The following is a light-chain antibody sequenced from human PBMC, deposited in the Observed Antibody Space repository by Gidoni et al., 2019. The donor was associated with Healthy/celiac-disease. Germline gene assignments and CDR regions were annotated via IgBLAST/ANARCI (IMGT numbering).Light chain of an antibody. V-gene: IGLV2-14*01. Sequence: QSALTQPASVSGSPGPSITISCTGTSSDVGGYNYVSWYQQHPGKAPKHMIYEVRNRPSGVSNRFSGSKSGNTASLTISGLQAEDEADYYCSSYTSSSSWVFGGGTKLTVL. CDR3: SSYTSSSSWV. J-gene: IGLJ3*02. CDR2: EVR. CDR1: SSDVGGYNY.